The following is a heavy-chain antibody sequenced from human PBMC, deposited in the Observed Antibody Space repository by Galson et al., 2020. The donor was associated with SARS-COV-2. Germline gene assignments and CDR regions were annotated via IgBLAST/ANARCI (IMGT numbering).Heavy chain of an antibody. CDR2: IRSKANSYAT. J-gene: IGHJ2*01. V-gene: IGHV3-73*01. CDR3: TGLLTNWGIDWYFDL. D-gene: IGHD7-27*01. Sequence: QLGESLQISCAASGFTFRGSATHWVRHDSGNGLAWVGRIRSKANSYATAYAASVKGRFTISRDDSKTTAYLQMNSLKTEDTAVYYCTGLLTNWGIDWYFDLWGRGTLVTVSS. CDR1: GFTFRGSA.